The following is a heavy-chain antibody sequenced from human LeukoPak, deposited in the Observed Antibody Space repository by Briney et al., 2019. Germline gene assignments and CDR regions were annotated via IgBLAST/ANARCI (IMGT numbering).Heavy chain of an antibody. Sequence: PGGSLRLSCAASGFTFSSYSMNWVRQAPGKGLDWVSSISSSSSYIYYADSVKGRFTISRDNSKNTLYLQMNSLRAEDTALYYCARSPDDTYGPDNNYYFYMDAWGKGTTVTVSS. J-gene: IGHJ6*03. D-gene: IGHD5-18*01. V-gene: IGHV3-21*03. CDR3: ARSPDDTYGPDNNYYFYMDA. CDR1: GFTFSSYS. CDR2: ISSSSSYI.